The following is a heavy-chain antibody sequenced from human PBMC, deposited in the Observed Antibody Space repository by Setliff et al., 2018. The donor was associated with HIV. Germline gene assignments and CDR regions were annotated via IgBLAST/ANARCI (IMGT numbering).Heavy chain of an antibody. Sequence: PSETLSLTCAVSGGSINSYYWSWLRQPPGKGLEWIGYIYYIGNTNYNPSLKSRVTISVDTSKNQFSLKLISVTAADTAVYYCARVRGSAYFGTFDYWGQGALVTVSS. V-gene: IGHV4-59*01. CDR3: ARVRGSAYFGTFDY. CDR2: IYYIGNT. D-gene: IGHD1-26*01. J-gene: IGHJ4*02. CDR1: GGSINSYY.